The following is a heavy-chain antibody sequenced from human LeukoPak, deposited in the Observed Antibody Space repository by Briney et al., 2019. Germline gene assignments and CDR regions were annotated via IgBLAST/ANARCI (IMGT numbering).Heavy chain of an antibody. Sequence: ASVKVSCKASGYTFTSYAMNWVRQAPGQGLEWMGWINTNTGNPTYAQGFTGRSVFSLDTSVSTAYLQISSLKAEDTAVYYCARDYVAEAGTGNWFDPWGQGTLVTVSS. D-gene: IGHD6-19*01. CDR2: INTNTGNP. J-gene: IGHJ5*02. CDR1: GYTFTSYA. V-gene: IGHV7-4-1*02. CDR3: ARDYVAEAGTGNWFDP.